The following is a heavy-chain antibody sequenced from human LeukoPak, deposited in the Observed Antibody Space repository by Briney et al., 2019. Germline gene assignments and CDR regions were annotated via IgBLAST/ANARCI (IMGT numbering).Heavy chain of an antibody. CDR3: ARAYYDFWSGYYPFDY. V-gene: IGHV1-8*01. Sequence: ASVKVSCKASGYTGTRYGISWVRQAAGQGLEWRGWMNPLSGNTGYAQKFQDRVTMTRNTSIGTAYMELSSLRSEDTAVYYCARAYYDFWSGYYPFDYWGQGTLVTVSS. CDR1: GYTGTRYG. J-gene: IGHJ4*02. CDR2: MNPLSGNT. D-gene: IGHD3-3*01.